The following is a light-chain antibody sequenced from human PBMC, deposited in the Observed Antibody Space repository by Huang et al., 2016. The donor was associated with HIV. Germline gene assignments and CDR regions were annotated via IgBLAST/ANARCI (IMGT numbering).Light chain of an antibody. V-gene: IGKV1-39*01. CDR3: QQSYSTLIT. J-gene: IGKJ5*01. Sequence: IQMTQSPSSLSASVGDRVTITCRASQSIDGYLNLYQQKPGKAPKLLISSASTLHTGVQPRFSGSGSGTDYTLIIDNLQPDDFATYFCQQSYSTLITFGQGSRLDTK. CDR1: QSIDGY. CDR2: SAS.